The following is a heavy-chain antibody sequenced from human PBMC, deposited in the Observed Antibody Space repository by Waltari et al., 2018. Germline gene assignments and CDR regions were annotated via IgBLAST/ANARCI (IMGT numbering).Heavy chain of an antibody. D-gene: IGHD4-17*01. CDR2: IYYSGMP. Sequence: QLQLQESGPGLVKPSETLSLTCTVSGGSISSSSYYWGWIRQPPGKGLEWIGSIYYSGMPYYIPTLKIRVTVAVDTSKNQFSLKLSSVTAADTAVYYCAGTVHDYGDQYYLDYWGQGTLVTVAS. J-gene: IGHJ4*02. CDR3: AGTVHDYGDQYYLDY. CDR1: GGSISSSSYY. V-gene: IGHV4-39*07.